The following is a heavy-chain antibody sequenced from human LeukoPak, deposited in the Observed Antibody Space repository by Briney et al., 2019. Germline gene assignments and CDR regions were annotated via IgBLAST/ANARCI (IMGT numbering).Heavy chain of an antibody. CDR1: GGSLSGYY. D-gene: IGHD5-18*01. V-gene: IGHV4-34*01. CDR3: ARVKGYSYADHDAFDI. CDR2: INHSGST. J-gene: IGHJ3*02. Sequence: SETLSLTCAVYGGSLSGYYWSWIRQPPGKGLEWIGEINHSGSTNYNPSLKSRVTISVDTSKNQFSLKLSSVTAADTAVYYCARVKGYSYADHDAFDIWGQGTMVTVSS.